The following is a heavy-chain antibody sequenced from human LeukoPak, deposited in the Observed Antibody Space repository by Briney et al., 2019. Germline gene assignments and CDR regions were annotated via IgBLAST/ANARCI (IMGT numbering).Heavy chain of an antibody. V-gene: IGHV4-59*01. CDR2: IYYSGST. D-gene: IGHD2-15*01. Sequence: SETLSLTCTVSGDSISSYFWTWIRQPPGKGLEWIGYIYYSGSTNYNPSLKSRVAISVDTSKNQFSLKLSSVTAADTAVYYCAKFGGMCDSMVVAATRRFDYWGQGTLVTVSS. J-gene: IGHJ4*02. CDR1: GDSISSYF. CDR3: AKFGGMCDSMVVAATRRFDY.